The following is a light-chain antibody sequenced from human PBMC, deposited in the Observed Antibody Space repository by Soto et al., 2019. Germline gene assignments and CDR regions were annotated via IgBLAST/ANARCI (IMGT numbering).Light chain of an antibody. Sequence: DIQMTQSPSTLSASVGDTVSVTCRASQSISSWLAWYQQKPGRAPKLLVYKASTLATGVPSRFSGSGSGTEFTLTISSLQADDLATYYCQQYNTYSWAFGQGTKVDIK. CDR2: KAS. V-gene: IGKV1-5*03. CDR1: QSISSW. J-gene: IGKJ1*01. CDR3: QQYNTYSWA.